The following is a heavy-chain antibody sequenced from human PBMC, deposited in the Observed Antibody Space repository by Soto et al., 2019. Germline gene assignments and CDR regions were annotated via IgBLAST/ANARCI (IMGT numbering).Heavy chain of an antibody. CDR2: IYYSGST. CDR1: GGSISSGGYY. Sequence: QVQLQESGPGLVKPSQTLSLTCTVSGGSISSGGYYWSWIRQHPGKGLEWIGYIYYSGSTYYNPSLRSRVTISVDTSKNQFSLKLSSVTAADTAVYYCARGWDYYDSSGYHFDPWGQGTLVTVSS. CDR3: ARGWDYYDSSGYHFDP. V-gene: IGHV4-31*03. D-gene: IGHD3-22*01. J-gene: IGHJ5*02.